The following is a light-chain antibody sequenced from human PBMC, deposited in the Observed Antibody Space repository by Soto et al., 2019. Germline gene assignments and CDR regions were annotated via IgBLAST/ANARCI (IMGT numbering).Light chain of an antibody. CDR1: QGISNW. CDR2: GAS. V-gene: IGKV1-8*01. Sequence: AIRMTQSPSSLSASTGDRVTITCRASQGISNWLAWYQQRPGKAPNLLVYGASTLQSGVPSRFSGSGSGTDFTLTISGLQSEDFATYYCQHYKNYPWTFGQGTKVEVK. J-gene: IGKJ1*01. CDR3: QHYKNYPWT.